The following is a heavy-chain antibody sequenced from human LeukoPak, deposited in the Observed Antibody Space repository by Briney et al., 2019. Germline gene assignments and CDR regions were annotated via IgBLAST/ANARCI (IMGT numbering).Heavy chain of an antibody. CDR2: IYYSGST. CDR1: GGSISSGGYS. J-gene: IGHJ4*02. V-gene: IGHV4-61*08. Sequence: SETLSLTCAVSGGSISSGGYSWSWIRQPPGKGLEWIGYIYYSGSTNYNPSLKSRVTISVDTSKNQFSLKLTSVTAADTALYYCARHRVGVTRDFDYWGQGTLVTVSS. D-gene: IGHD1-26*01. CDR3: ARHRVGVTRDFDY.